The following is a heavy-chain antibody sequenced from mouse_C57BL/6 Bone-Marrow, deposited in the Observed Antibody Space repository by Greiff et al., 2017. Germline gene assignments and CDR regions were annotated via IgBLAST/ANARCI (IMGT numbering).Heavy chain of an antibody. CDR3: ARDYGRSYWYFDV. J-gene: IGHJ1*03. CDR1: GYTFTSYD. D-gene: IGHD1-1*01. V-gene: IGHV1-85*01. CDR2: IYPRDGST. Sequence: QVQLQQSGPELVKPGASVKLSCKASGYTFTSYDINWVKQRPGQGLAWIGWIYPRDGSTKYNEKFKGKATLTVDPSSSTAYMELHSLTSEDSAVYFCARDYGRSYWYFDVWGTGTTVTVSS.